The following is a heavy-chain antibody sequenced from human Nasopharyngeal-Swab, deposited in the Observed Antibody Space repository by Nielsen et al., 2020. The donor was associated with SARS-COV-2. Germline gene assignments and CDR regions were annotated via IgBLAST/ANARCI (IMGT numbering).Heavy chain of an antibody. CDR2: MNPNSDNT. J-gene: IGHJ3*02. D-gene: IGHD2-15*01. V-gene: IGHV1-8*01. CDR3: AREEGLGYFSGGSCYCHAFDI. Sequence: WVRQAPGQGLERMGWMNPNSDNTGYAQKFQGRVTMTRNTSISTAYMELSSLRSEDTAVYYCAREEGLGYFSGGSCYCHAFDIWGQGTMVTVSS.